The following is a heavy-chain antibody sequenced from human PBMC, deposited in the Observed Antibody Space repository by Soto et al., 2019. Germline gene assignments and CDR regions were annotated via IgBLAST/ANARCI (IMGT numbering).Heavy chain of an antibody. J-gene: IGHJ4*02. D-gene: IGHD2-15*01. CDR1: GGSISSYY. CDR2: IYYSGST. CDR3: ARERGGSYFDY. Sequence: QVQLQESGPGLVKPSETLSLTCTVSGGSISSYYWSWIRQPPGKGLEWIGYIYYSGSTNYNPSLKSRVTISVDTSKNQFSLKLSSVTAADTAVYYCARERGGSYFDYWGQGTLVTVSS. V-gene: IGHV4-59*01.